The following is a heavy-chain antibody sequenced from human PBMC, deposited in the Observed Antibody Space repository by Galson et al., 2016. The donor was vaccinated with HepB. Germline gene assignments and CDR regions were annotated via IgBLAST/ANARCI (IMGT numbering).Heavy chain of an antibody. CDR2: TYYRSKWWN. Sequence: CAISGDSVTNNGAAWTWIRQSPSRGLEWLGRTYYRSKWWNTYAVSVKSRITINPDTSKNQFSLQLNSVTPEDTAVYYCARAETNWHGTGDHWLDPWGQGILVTVSS. D-gene: IGHD7-27*01. CDR1: GDSVTNNGAA. V-gene: IGHV6-1*01. CDR3: ARAETNWHGTGDHWLDP. J-gene: IGHJ5*02.